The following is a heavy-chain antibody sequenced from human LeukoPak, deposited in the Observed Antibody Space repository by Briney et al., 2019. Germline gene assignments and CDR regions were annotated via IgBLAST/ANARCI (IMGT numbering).Heavy chain of an antibody. CDR2: IYYSGST. CDR3: ARDRGYSGYELYYFDY. J-gene: IGHJ4*02. CDR1: GGSISSSSYY. V-gene: IGHV4-39*07. Sequence: SETLSLTCTVSGGSISSSSYYRGWIRQPPGKGLEWIGSIYYSGSTYYNPSLKSRVTISVDTSKNQFSLKLSSVTAADTAVYYCARDRGYSGYELYYFDYWGQGTLVTVSS. D-gene: IGHD5-12*01.